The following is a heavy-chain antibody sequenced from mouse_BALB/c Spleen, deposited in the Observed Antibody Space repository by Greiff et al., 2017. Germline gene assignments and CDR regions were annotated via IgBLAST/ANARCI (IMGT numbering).Heavy chain of an antibody. CDR3: ARAPITTVWGFAY. D-gene: IGHD1-1*01. J-gene: IGHJ3*01. Sequence: EVQRVESGGGLVKPGGSLKLSCAASGFTFSDYYMYWVRQTPEKRLEWVATISDGGSYTYYPDSVKGRFTISRDNAKNNLYLQMSSLKSEDTAMYYCARAPITTVWGFAYWGQGTLVTVSA. CDR2: ISDGGSYT. CDR1: GFTFSDYY. V-gene: IGHV5-4*02.